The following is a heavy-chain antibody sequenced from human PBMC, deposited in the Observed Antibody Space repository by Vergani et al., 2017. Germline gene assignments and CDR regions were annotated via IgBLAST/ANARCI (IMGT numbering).Heavy chain of an antibody. CDR3: ARELSYYYGSGSDDYNPYYYEGMDV. J-gene: IGHJ6*02. CDR2: IYYSGTT. D-gene: IGHD3-10*01. Sequence: QVQLQESGPGLVKASQTLSLTCSVPGAYVGRGGYYWSWVRQRPGMGLDWIGYIYYSGTTYYNPSLESRLTISLDTSENHLSLKLTSVTAADTAVYFCARELSYYYGSGSDDYNPYYYEGMDVWGPGTTVTVSS. V-gene: IGHV4-31*03. CDR1: GAYVGRGGYY.